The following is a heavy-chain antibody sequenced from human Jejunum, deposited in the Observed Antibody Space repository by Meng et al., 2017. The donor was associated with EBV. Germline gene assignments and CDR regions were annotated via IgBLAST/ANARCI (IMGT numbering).Heavy chain of an antibody. V-gene: IGHV3-74*03. D-gene: IGHD4-11*01. CDR3: ARNYRDY. CDR2: INNDGSTT. CDR1: GFTFSTYW. J-gene: IGHJ4*02. Sequence: EVQLVESGGGLLQPGGSLRLSCAASGFTFSTYWMHWVRQTPGKGLEWVSRINNDGSTTQYADSVRGRFTISRDNAKSTLYLRMNSLTAEDTAVYYCARNYRDYWGQGTLVTVSS.